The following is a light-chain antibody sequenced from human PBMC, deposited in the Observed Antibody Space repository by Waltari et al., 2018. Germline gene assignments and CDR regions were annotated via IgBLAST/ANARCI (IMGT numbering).Light chain of an antibody. CDR2: WAS. CDR3: QQYYSTPPT. Sequence: DIVITQSPDSLVVSLGERATINCKSSQSVLYSSNNKNYLAWYQQKPGQPPKLLIYWASTRESGVPDRFSGSGSGTDFTLTISSLQAEDVAVYYCQQYYSTPPTFGQGTTLEIK. CDR1: QSVLYSSNNKNY. V-gene: IGKV4-1*01. J-gene: IGKJ2*01.